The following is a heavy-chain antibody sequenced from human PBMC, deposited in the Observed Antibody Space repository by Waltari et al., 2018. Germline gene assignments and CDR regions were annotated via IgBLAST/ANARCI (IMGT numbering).Heavy chain of an antibody. J-gene: IGHJ4*02. CDR3: TRGTAGWY. D-gene: IGHD6-19*01. CDR2: IRSNFYGGTT. Sequence: EVQLVESGGGLAQPGRSLRLSCRRSGFNFGDDAISWVRQAPGKGLQWVAMIRSNFYGGTTEYDASVKGRFTVSRNDSKSIAYMQMTSLKVQDTGIYYCTRGTAGWYWGQGILVTVSS. V-gene: IGHV3-49*04. CDR1: GFNFGDDA.